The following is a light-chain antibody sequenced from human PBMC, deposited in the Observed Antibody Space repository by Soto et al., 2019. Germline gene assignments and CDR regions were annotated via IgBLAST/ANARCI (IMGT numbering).Light chain of an antibody. CDR3: SSDTSSSTLV. V-gene: IGLV2-14*01. J-gene: IGLJ2*01. Sequence: QSALTQPASVSGSPGQPITISCTGTSSDVGAYNYVSWYQQHPGTAPKLLIYEVSNRPSGVSHRFSGSKSGNTASLTISGLEAEDEADYCWSSDTSSSTLVFGGGTKLTVL. CDR2: EVS. CDR1: SSDVGAYNY.